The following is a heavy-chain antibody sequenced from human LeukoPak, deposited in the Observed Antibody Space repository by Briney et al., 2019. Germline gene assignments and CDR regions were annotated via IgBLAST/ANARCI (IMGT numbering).Heavy chain of an antibody. CDR1: GASIRSYY. V-gene: IGHV4-4*09. Sequence: SETLSLTCTVSGASIRSYYWSWIRQPPGKGLEWIGYISNSGSTDYNPSLKSRVTISVDTSKNQFSLKLSSVTVADTAVYYCARRHTIPYYFDYWGQGTLVTVSS. CDR3: ARRHTIPYYFDY. D-gene: IGHD3-3*01. CDR2: ISNSGST. J-gene: IGHJ4*02.